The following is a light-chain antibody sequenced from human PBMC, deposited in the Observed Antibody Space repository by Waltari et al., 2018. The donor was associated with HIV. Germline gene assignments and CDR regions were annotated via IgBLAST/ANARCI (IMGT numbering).Light chain of an antibody. J-gene: IGKJ2*01. CDR3: QQYDSYSYT. Sequence: DIQPTQTPCTLAASVGDKVTITCRARQNINIWLGWYQQKPGKALKLLIYKASLREPGVPPRFAGSGSGAEFTLTISSLQPDDFATYYCQQYDSYSYTFGQGTKVEIK. V-gene: IGKV1-5*03. CDR1: QNINIW. CDR2: KAS.